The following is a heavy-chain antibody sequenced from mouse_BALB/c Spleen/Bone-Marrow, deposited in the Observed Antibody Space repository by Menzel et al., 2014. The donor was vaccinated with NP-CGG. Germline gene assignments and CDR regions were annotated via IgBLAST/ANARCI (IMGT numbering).Heavy chain of an antibody. CDR2: ISYDGGN. D-gene: IGHD2-2*01. J-gene: IGHJ4*01. CDR3: SRGGLGCAMDY. Sequence: QLQQSGPGLVNPSQSLSLTCSVTGYYITSGYYWNWIRQFPGNKLEWMGYISYDGGNKYIPSLKHRISITRDTSKNQFFLKLNSVTAEDTATYYCSRGGLGCAMDYWGQGTPVTVSS. CDR1: GYYITSGYY. V-gene: IGHV3-6*02.